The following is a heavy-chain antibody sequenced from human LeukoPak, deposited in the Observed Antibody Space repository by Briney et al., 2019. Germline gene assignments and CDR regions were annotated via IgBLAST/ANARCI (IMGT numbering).Heavy chain of an antibody. D-gene: IGHD5-24*01. CDR1: GGTFSSYA. Sequence: GASVKVSCKASGGTFSSYAISWVRQAPGQGLEWMGRIIPIFGTANYARKFQGRVTITTDESTSTAYMELSSLRSEDTAVYYCARDRIDGYNPDYWGQGTLVTVSS. CDR2: IIPIFGTA. CDR3: ARDRIDGYNPDY. V-gene: IGHV1-69*05. J-gene: IGHJ4*02.